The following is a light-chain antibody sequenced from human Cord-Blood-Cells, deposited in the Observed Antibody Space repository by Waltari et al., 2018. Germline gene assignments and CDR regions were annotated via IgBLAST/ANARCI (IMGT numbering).Light chain of an antibody. Sequence: SYELTQPPSVSVSPGQTASITCSGDKLGDKYACWYQQKPGQSPVLVIYQDSKRPSGIPERVSGYNSGNTATLTISGTQAMDEADYYCQAWDSSTVVFGGGTKLTVL. CDR3: QAWDSSTVV. J-gene: IGLJ2*01. CDR2: QDS. CDR1: KLGDKY. V-gene: IGLV3-1*01.